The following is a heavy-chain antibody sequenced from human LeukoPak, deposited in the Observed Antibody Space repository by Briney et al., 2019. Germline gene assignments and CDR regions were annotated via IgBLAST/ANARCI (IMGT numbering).Heavy chain of an antibody. Sequence: SETLSLTCTVSGGSISSYYWNWIRQPPGKTLEWIGYIYYSGSTNYNPSLKSRVTTSVDTSKNQFSLKLRSVTAADTAVYYCARRADYSSSSLPGESDYWGQGTLVTVSS. CDR2: IYYSGST. CDR1: GGSISSYY. V-gene: IGHV4-59*08. J-gene: IGHJ4*02. D-gene: IGHD6-6*01. CDR3: ARRADYSSSSLPGESDY.